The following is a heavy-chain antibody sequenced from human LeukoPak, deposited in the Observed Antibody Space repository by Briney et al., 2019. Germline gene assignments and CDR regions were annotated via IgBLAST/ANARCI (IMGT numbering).Heavy chain of an antibody. Sequence: ASVKVSCKASGYTFTSYYMHWVRQAPGQGLEWMGWISAYDGNTNYAQKLQGRVTMTTDTSTSTAYMELRSLRSDDTAVYYCARDNTDSSGYYYSSDYWGQGTLVTVSS. J-gene: IGHJ4*02. V-gene: IGHV1-18*04. CDR2: ISAYDGNT. CDR3: ARDNTDSSGYYYSSDY. CDR1: GYTFTSYY. D-gene: IGHD3-22*01.